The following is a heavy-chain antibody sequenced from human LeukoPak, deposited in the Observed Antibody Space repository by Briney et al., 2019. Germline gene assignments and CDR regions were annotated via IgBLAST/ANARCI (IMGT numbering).Heavy chain of an antibody. CDR3: ARDLSSGTAMASYFDY. D-gene: IGHD5-18*01. J-gene: IGHJ4*02. CDR1: GYSISSGYY. Sequence: SETLSLTCAVSGYSISSGYYWGWLRQPPGKGLEWIGSIYHSGSTYYNPSLKSRVTISVDTSKNQFSLKRSSVTAADTAVYYCARDLSSGTAMASYFDYWGQGTLVTVSS. CDR2: IYHSGST. V-gene: IGHV4-38-2*02.